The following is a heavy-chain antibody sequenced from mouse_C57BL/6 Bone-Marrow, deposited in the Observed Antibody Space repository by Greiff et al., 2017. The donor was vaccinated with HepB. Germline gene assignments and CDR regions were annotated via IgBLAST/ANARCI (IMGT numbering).Heavy chain of an antibody. CDR2: INPYNGGT. V-gene: IGHV1-19*01. J-gene: IGHJ3*01. CDR3: ARSKRLRPLFAY. Sequence: VQLKESGPVLVKPGASVKMSCKASGYTFTDYYMNWVKQSHGKSLEWIGVINPYNGGTSYNQKFKGKATLTVDKSSSTAYMELNSLTSEDSAVYYCARSKRLRPLFAYWGQGPLVTVSA. D-gene: IGHD2-4*01. CDR1: GYTFTDYY.